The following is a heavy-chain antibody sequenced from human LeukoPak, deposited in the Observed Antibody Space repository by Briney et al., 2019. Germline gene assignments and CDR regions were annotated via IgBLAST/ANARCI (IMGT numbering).Heavy chain of an antibody. V-gene: IGHV3-23*01. CDR2: ISGSGGSSRYSDST. D-gene: IGHD5-18*01. CDR1: GFTFSTCA. CDR3: AKGLMLRGYSYDLLDY. J-gene: IGHJ4*02. Sequence: GGSLRLSCAASGFTFSTCAMSWVRQAPGKGLEWVSGISGSGGSSRYSDSTYYADSVKGRYTISRDHSKNMLYLQMNSLRAEDTAVYFCAKGLMLRGYSYDLLDYWGQGILVTVSS.